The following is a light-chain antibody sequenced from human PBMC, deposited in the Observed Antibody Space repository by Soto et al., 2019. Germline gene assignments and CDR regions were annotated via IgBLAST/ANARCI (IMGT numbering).Light chain of an antibody. CDR2: AAS. Sequence: DIQMTQSPSSLSASVGDRVTITCRASQSISTYLNWYQQKPGKAPNLLIYAASSLQGGVPSRFSGSGSGTDFTLTISSLQPEDFATYYCQQSYSTPEGVTFGPGTKVDIK. CDR1: QSISTY. CDR3: QQSYSTPEGVT. V-gene: IGKV1-39*01. J-gene: IGKJ3*01.